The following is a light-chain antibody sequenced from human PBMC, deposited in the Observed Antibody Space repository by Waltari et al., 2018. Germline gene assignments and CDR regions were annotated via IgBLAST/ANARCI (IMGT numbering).Light chain of an antibody. CDR2: LGS. Sequence: DIVMTQSPLSLPVTPGEPASIPCSSSQSLLHSNGYTYLDWYLQKPGQSPQLLIYLGSTRASGVPGRFSGSGSGTDFTLKISRVEAEDVGVYYCMQALQTPYTFGQGTKLEIK. CDR1: QSLLHSNGYTY. V-gene: IGKV2-28*01. J-gene: IGKJ2*01. CDR3: MQALQTPYT.